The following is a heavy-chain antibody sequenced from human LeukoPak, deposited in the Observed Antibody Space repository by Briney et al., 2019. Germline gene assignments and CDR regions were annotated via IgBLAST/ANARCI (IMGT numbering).Heavy chain of an antibody. CDR2: IWSDGSNK. J-gene: IGHJ4*02. CDR3: ARGGLPAFAYDY. CDR1: GFTFTTYG. V-gene: IGHV3-33*01. Sequence: HPGGYLRLSCAASGFTFTTYGMHWVRQAPGKGLEGVAVIWSDGSNKYYADSVKGRFTISRDNSKNTLYLQMNSLRAEDTAVYYCARGGLPAFAYDYWGQGTLVTVSS. D-gene: IGHD3-10*01.